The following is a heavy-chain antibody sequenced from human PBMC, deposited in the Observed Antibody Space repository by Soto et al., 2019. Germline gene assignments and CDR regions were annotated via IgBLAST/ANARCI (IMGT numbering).Heavy chain of an antibody. CDR3: ARGGVGSRPVDL. CDR2: INAGNGNT. CDR1: GYPFISYA. V-gene: IGHV1-3*01. D-gene: IGHD3-16*01. J-gene: IGHJ4*02. Sequence: XSVKVSCNASGYPFISYAIHWVRQAPGQRLEWMGWINAGNGNTKYSQKFQGRVTFTRDASASTAYMELSSLRSEDTAVYYCARGGVGSRPVDLWGQGTLVTVSS.